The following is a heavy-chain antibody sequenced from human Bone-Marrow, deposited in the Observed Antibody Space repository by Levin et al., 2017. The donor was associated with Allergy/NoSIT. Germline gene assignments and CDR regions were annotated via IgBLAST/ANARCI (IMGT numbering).Heavy chain of an antibody. CDR2: MNPNSGNQ. J-gene: IGHJ6*02. D-gene: IGHD3-10*01. Sequence: GESLKISCKSSGYTFTSRDINWVRQAPGRGPEWMGWMNPNSGNQGSSQKFRGRISLTWDTSQDTAYMELNGLTYDDSATYFCARGHSQGSTKWRPFYYGLDVWGQGTTIVVSS. CDR3: ARGHSQGSTKWRPFYYGLDV. V-gene: IGHV1-8*01. CDR1: GYTFTSRD.